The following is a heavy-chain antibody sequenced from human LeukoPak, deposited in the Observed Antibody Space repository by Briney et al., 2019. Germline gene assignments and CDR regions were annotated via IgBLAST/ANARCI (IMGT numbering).Heavy chain of an antibody. V-gene: IGHV4-39*01. Sequence: PSETLSLTCTVSGGSISGGSYYWGWIRQPPGKGLEWIGSIYYSGNTYYNPSLKSRVIISIDTSRNEFSLKLSSVTAADTAVYYCARQPPEWLPGGYFDYWGQGTLVTVSS. CDR3: ARQPPEWLPGGYFDY. CDR2: IYYSGNT. D-gene: IGHD6-19*01. CDR1: GGSISGGSYY. J-gene: IGHJ4*02.